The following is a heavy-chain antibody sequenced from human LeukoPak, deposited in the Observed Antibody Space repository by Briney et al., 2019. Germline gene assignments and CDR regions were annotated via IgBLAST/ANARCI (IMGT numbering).Heavy chain of an antibody. J-gene: IGHJ3*02. CDR2: IYYSGST. Sequence: PSKTLSLTCTVSGGSISSYYWSWIRQPPGKGLKWIGYIYYSGSTNYNPSLKSRVTISVDTSKNQFSLKLSSVTAADTAVYYCARHSERWLGAFDIWGQGTMVTVSS. CDR1: GGSISSYY. V-gene: IGHV4-59*08. CDR3: ARHSERWLGAFDI. D-gene: IGHD6-19*01.